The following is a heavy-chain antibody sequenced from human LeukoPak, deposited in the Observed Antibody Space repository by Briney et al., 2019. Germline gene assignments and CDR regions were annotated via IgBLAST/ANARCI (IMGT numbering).Heavy chain of an antibody. V-gene: IGHV3-23*01. D-gene: IGHD4-23*01. Sequence: GGSLRLSCAASGFTFSSYSMTWFRQAPGKGLECVSSISDSGGNTLYADSVKGRFTISRDNSKNTVFLQMNSLRAEDTALYYCGKAESVVIRKAFEYWGQGILVTVSS. J-gene: IGHJ4*02. CDR3: GKAESVVIRKAFEY. CDR1: GFTFSSYS. CDR2: ISDSGGNT.